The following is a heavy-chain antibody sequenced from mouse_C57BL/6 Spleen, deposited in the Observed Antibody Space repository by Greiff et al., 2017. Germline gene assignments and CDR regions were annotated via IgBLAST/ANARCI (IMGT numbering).Heavy chain of an antibody. Sequence: VQLQQSGAELARPGASVKMSCKASGYTFTSYTMHWVKQRPGQGLEWIGYINPSSGYTKYNQKFKDKATLTADKSSITAYRPLSSLTSEDSSVYYCARPHYYGSSYVDWYFDVWGTGTTVTVSS. D-gene: IGHD1-1*01. V-gene: IGHV1-4*01. CDR1: GYTFTSYT. CDR3: ARPHYYGSSYVDWYFDV. CDR2: INPSSGYT. J-gene: IGHJ1*03.